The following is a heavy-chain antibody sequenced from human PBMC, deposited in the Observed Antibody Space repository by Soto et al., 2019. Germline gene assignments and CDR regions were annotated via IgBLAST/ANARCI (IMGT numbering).Heavy chain of an antibody. CDR2: IDNDGSVT. Sequence: PGGSLRLSCAASGLSFGGYWMHWVRQAPGKGLVWVSRIDNDGSVTNYADSVEGRFTISRDDAKNTVYLQMNSLRVEDTAVYYCARDTPFNWFNPWGHGILVTVSS. V-gene: IGHV3-74*01. CDR1: GLSFGGYW. J-gene: IGHJ5*02. CDR3: ARDTPFNWFNP.